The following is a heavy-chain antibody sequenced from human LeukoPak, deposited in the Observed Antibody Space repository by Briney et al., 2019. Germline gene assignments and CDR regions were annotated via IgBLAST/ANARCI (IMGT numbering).Heavy chain of an antibody. D-gene: IGHD1-26*01. Sequence: ASVKVSCKASGYTFSTYPMNWVRQAPGQGLEWMGWISAYNGNTKNVQRVQDRVTMTTDTSTSTAYMELRSLRSDDTAVYYCARDYSGTYFDSWGQGTLVTVSS. CDR2: ISAYNGNT. CDR1: GYTFSTYP. V-gene: IGHV1-18*01. CDR3: ARDYSGTYFDS. J-gene: IGHJ4*02.